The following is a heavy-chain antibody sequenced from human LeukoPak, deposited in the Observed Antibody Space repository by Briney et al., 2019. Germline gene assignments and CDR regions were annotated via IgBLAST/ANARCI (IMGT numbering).Heavy chain of an antibody. D-gene: IGHD5-18*01. J-gene: IGHJ4*02. V-gene: IGHV3-30*04. CDR1: GFTFSSYA. CDR3: ARDRGIQLWTPIFDY. Sequence: GGSLRLSCAASGFTFSSYAMHWVRQAPGKGLERVAVISYDGSNKYYADSVKGRFTISRDNSKNTLYLQMNSLRAEDTAVYYCARDRGIQLWTPIFDYWGQGTLVTVSS. CDR2: ISYDGSNK.